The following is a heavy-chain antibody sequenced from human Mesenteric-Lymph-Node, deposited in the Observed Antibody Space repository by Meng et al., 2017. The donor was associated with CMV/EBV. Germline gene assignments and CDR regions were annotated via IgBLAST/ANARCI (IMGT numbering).Heavy chain of an antibody. Sequence: GGSLRLSCAASGFTCSSYWMHWVRQAPGKGLVWVSFINSDGSSTSYADSVKGRYTISRDNAKNTLYLQMNSLRAEDTAVYYCERDRKGYDSGRGMDVWGQGTTVTVSS. J-gene: IGHJ6*02. CDR2: INSDGSST. CDR1: GFTCSSYW. CDR3: ERDRKGYDSGRGMDV. D-gene: IGHD3-10*01. V-gene: IGHV3-74*01.